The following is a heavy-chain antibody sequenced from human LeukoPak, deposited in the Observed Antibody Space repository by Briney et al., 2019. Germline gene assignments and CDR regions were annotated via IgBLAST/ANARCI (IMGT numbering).Heavy chain of an antibody. CDR2: ISSSSSYI. CDR1: GFTFSSYS. Sequence: GGSLRLSCAASGFTFSSYSMTWVRQAPGKGLEWVSSISSSSSYIYYADSVKGRFTISRDNAKNSLYLQMNSLRAEDTAVYYCARTISGSITPPGYWGQGTLVTVSS. J-gene: IGHJ4*02. CDR3: ARTISGSITPPGY. D-gene: IGHD3-22*01. V-gene: IGHV3-21*04.